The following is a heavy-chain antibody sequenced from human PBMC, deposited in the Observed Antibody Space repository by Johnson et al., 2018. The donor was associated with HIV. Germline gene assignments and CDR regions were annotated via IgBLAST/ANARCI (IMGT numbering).Heavy chain of an antibody. CDR1: GFTVSSNY. D-gene: IGHD1-14*01. J-gene: IGHJ3*02. Sequence: VQLVESGGGVVRPGGSLRLSCAASGFTVSSNYMSWVRQAPGKGLEWVSVIYSGGSTYYADSVQGRFTISRDNSKNTLYLQMNGLSAEDTAVYYCARDGMAATKANIWGQGTMVTVSS. CDR2: IYSGGST. CDR3: ARDGMAATKANI. V-gene: IGHV3-66*01.